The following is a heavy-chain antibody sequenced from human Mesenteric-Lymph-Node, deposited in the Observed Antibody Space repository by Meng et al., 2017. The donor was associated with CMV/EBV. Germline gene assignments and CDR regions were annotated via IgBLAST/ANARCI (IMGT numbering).Heavy chain of an antibody. CDR1: GYSISSGYY. Sequence: SETLSLTCTVSGYSISSGYYWGWIRQSPGKGLEWIGSIYHTGSTYYNPSLRSRVTISSEMSYTQVSLNLDSVTAAATAVYSCARALATTDCLRSPYYHYYGMDVWGQGTTVTVSS. CDR3: ARALATTDCLRSPYYHYYGMDV. V-gene: IGHV4-38-2*02. CDR2: IYHTGST. D-gene: IGHD4-11*01. J-gene: IGHJ6*02.